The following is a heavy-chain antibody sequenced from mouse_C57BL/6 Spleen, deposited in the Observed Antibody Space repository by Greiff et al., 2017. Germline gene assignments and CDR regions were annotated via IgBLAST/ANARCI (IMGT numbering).Heavy chain of an antibody. CDR3: ARSGYSNPGAWFAY. Sequence: QVQLQQSGAELVKPGASVKLSCTASGYTFTSYWMHWVKQRPGRGLEWIGRIDPNSGGTEYNAKFKSKATLTVDKPSSTAYMQLSRLTSEDSAVYYWARSGYSNPGAWFAYWGQGTLVTVSA. CDR2: IDPNSGGT. D-gene: IGHD2-5*01. CDR1: GYTFTSYW. V-gene: IGHV1-72*01. J-gene: IGHJ3*01.